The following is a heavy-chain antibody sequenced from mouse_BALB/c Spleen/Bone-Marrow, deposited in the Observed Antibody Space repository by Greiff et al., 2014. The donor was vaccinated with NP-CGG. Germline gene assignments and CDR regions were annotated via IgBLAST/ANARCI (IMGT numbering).Heavy chain of an antibody. D-gene: IGHD1-2*01. Sequence: VHLVESGAELARPGASVKLSCKASGYTFTSYWMQWVKQRPGQGLEWIGAIYPGDGDTRYTQKFKGKATLTADKSSSTAYIQLSSLASEDSAVYYCARRDYGIRENYYAMGYWGQGTSVTVSS. J-gene: IGHJ4*01. CDR1: GYTFTSYW. CDR2: IYPGDGDT. CDR3: ARRDYGIRENYYAMGY. V-gene: IGHV1-87*01.